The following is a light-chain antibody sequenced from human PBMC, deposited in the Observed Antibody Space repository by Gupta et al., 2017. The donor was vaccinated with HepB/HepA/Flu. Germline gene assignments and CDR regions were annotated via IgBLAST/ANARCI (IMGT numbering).Light chain of an antibody. CDR1: QSLLHSNGYNY. CDR2: LGS. J-gene: IGKJ1*01. V-gene: IGKV2-28*01. Sequence: DIVLTQSPLSLPVTPGEPASISCRSSQSLLHSNGYNYLDWYLQKPGQSPQLLIYLGSNRASGVPDRFSGSGSGTEFTLNISRVEAEDVGVYYCKQAIQTPRSFGHGTKVEIK. CDR3: KQAIQTPRS.